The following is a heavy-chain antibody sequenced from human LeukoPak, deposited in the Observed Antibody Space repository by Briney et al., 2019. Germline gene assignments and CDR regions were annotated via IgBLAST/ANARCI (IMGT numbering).Heavy chain of an antibody. CDR1: GGSISSSNW. J-gene: IGHJ4*02. V-gene: IGHV4-4*02. CDR2: IYHSGNA. D-gene: IGHD4-17*01. CDR3: ARAPYYGDYYFDY. Sequence: PSETLSLTCAVSGGSISSSNWWSWVRQPPGKGLEWIGEIYHSGNANYNPSLKSRVTISVDKSKNQFSLKLSSVTAADTAVYYCARAPYYGDYYFDYWGQGTLVTVSS.